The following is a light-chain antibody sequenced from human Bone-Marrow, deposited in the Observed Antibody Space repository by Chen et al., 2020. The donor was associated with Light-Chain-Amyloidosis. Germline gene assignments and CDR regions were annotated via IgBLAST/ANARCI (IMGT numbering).Light chain of an antibody. CDR2: GSS. CDR1: QTISSNY. CDR3: QQYGTSPLT. V-gene: IGKV3-20*01. Sequence: EIVLTQAPRTLSLSPGEGANLSCRASQTISSNYLTWYQQKFGQAPRLLIYGSSSRATGIPDRFTGSGSGTDFTLTINRLEPEDFAMYYCQQYGTSPLTLGGGTKVEIK. J-gene: IGKJ4*01.